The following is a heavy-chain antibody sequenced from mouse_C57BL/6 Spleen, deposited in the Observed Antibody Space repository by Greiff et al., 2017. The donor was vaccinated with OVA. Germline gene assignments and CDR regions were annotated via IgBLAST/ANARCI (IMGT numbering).Heavy chain of an antibody. D-gene: IGHD3-2*02. CDR2: IDPSDSYT. CDR3: AGQLRLRSFAY. J-gene: IGHJ3*01. V-gene: IGHV1-50*01. Sequence: VQLQQPGAELVKPGASVKLSCKASGYTFTSYWMQWVKQRPGQGLEWIGEIDPSDSYTNYNQKFKGKATLTVDTSSSTAYMQLSSLTSEDSAVYYCAGQLRLRSFAYWGQGTLATVSA. CDR1: GYTFTSYW.